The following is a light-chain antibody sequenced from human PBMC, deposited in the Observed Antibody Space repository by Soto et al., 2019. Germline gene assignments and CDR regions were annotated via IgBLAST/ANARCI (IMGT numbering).Light chain of an antibody. V-gene: IGKV3-20*01. CDR1: QSVSIRR. CDR3: QQPHTSWT. CDR2: GDS. J-gene: IGKJ1*01. Sequence: IVLTQSPGTLYLSPGERATLSCRASQSVSIRRIAWYQQKPGQAPRLVIDGDSDRATGIPDRFSASWSGTDFTLTISRLEPEDFAVYYCQQPHTSWTFGQGTKVEIK.